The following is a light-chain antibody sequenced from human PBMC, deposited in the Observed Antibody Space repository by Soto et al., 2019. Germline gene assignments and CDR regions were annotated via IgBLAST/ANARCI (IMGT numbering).Light chain of an antibody. V-gene: IGKV1-5*03. Sequence: DIQMTQSPSSLSASVGDEVTITCRASQTIMTYLNWYQQKPGKAPKLLIYKASSLESGVPSRFSGSGSGTEFTLTISSLQPDDFATYYCQQYNSYSPTFGQGTKVDIK. CDR3: QQYNSYSPT. CDR2: KAS. CDR1: QTIMTY. J-gene: IGKJ1*01.